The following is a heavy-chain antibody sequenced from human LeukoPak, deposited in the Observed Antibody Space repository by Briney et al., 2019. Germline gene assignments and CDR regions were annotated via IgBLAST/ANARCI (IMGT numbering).Heavy chain of an antibody. J-gene: IGHJ4*02. CDR2: ISYDGSNK. CDR3: AKGQPGGTQLPSWAPYYFDY. V-gene: IGHV3-30*18. Sequence: PGRSLRLSCAASGFTFSSSGTHWVRQAPGKGLQWVAVISYDGSNKYYTNSVKGRFTISRDNSKNTVYLQMNSLRAEDTAVYYCAKGQPGGTQLPSWAPYYFDYSGQGTLVTVSS. CDR1: GFTFSSSG. D-gene: IGHD5-18*01.